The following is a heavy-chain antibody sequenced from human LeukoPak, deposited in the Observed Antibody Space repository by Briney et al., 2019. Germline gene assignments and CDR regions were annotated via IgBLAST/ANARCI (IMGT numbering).Heavy chain of an antibody. D-gene: IGHD5-24*01. CDR2: ISGSGGST. CDR1: GFTFSSHA. Sequence: GGSLRLSCAASGFTFSSHAMSWVRQAPGKGLEWVSAISGSGGSTYYADSVKGRFTISRDNSKNTLYLQMNSLRAEDTAVYYCAKGEMAPYPPAPDYWGQGTLVTVSS. J-gene: IGHJ4*02. CDR3: AKGEMAPYPPAPDY. V-gene: IGHV3-23*01.